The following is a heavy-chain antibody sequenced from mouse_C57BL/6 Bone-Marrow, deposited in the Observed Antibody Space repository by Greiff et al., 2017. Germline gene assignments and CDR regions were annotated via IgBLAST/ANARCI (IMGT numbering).Heavy chain of an antibody. V-gene: IGHV2-2*01. J-gene: IGHJ1*03. D-gene: IGHD1-2*01. Sequence: QVQLKESGPGLVQPSQSLSLTCTVSGFSLTSYGVHWVRQSPGKGLEWLGVIWSGGSTDYNAAFISRLSISKDNSKGQVFFKMNSLQADDTAIYYCASLNLGHYYGMGYFDVWGTGTTVTVSS. CDR3: ASLNLGHYYGMGYFDV. CDR1: GFSLTSYG. CDR2: IWSGGST.